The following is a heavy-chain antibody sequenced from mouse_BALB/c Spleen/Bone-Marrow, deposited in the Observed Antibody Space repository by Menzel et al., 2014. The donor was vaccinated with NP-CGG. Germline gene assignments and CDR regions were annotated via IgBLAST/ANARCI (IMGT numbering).Heavy chain of an antibody. J-gene: IGHJ4*01. CDR2: ISSGSSTI. CDR1: GFTFSSFG. D-gene: IGHD2-10*02. V-gene: IGHV5-17*02. CDR3: ARSGYGDYYAMDY. Sequence: DVMLVEPGGGLVQPGGSRKLSCAASGFTFSSFGIHWVRQAPEKGLEWVAYISSGSSTIYYADTVKGRFTISRDNPKNTLFLQMTSLRSEDTAMYYCARSGYGDYYAMDYRGQGTSVTVSS.